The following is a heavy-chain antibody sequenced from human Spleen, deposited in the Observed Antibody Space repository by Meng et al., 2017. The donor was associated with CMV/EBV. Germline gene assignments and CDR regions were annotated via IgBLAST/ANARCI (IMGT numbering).Heavy chain of an antibody. J-gene: IGHJ4*02. CDR3: ARERGSGSWDY. CDR1: GFTFEDYG. Sequence: GESLKISCAVSGFTFEDYGMTWVRQAPGKGLEWVSGINWDGGSTGHADSVKGRFTISRDNVKNSLYLQMNSLRVEDTALYYCARERGSGSWDYWGQGTLVTVSS. V-gene: IGHV3-20*04. CDR2: INWDGGST. D-gene: IGHD3-10*01.